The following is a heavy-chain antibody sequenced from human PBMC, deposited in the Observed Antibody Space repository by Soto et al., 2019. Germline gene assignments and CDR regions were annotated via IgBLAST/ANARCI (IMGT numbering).Heavy chain of an antibody. V-gene: IGHV4-4*02. D-gene: IGHD3-9*01. J-gene: IGHJ6*02. CDR1: GGSISSSNW. CDR3: ASKRDYDILTGYFYGMDV. Sequence: SETLSLTCAVSGGSISSSNWWSWVRQPPGKGLEWIGEIYHSGSTNYNPSLKSRVTISVDKSKNQFSLKLSSVTAADTAVYYCASKRDYDILTGYFYGMDVWGQGTTVTVSS. CDR2: IYHSGST.